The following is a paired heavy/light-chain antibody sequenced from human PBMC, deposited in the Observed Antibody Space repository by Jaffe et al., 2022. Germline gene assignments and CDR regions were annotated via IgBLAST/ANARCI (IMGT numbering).Light chain of an antibody. CDR1: TSNIGNNY. CDR3: GTWDTSLSSHI. CDR2: DNN. V-gene: IGLV1-51*01. Sequence: QSVLTQPPSVSAAPGQTVTISCSGSTSNIGNNYVFWYQQRLPGTAPKLLIYDNNNRPSGIPDRFSGSKSGTSATLGITGLQTGDEADYYCGTWDTSLSSHIFGTGTKVTVL. J-gene: IGLJ1*01.
Heavy chain of an antibody. CDR2: IFQSGTT. J-gene: IGHJ5*02. CDR1: GSSISSNYY. CDR3: ARHRWFGYDSLSRNWFDP. V-gene: IGHV4-38-2*01. Sequence: QVQLQQSGPGLVKPSETLSLTCAVSGSSISSNYYWGWIRQPPGKGLEWIGSIFQSGTTYHNPSLERRVTISIDTTQNQFSLKMSSLTAADTAVYFCARHRWFGYDSLSRNWFDPWGQGTLVNVSS. D-gene: IGHD3-10*01.